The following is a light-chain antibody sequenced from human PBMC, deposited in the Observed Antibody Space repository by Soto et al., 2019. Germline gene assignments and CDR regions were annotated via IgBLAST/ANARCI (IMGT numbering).Light chain of an antibody. CDR3: AAWDDGLNGFWV. Sequence: QSVLTQPPSASGTPGQRVAISCSGSSSNIGSNTVNWYQQLPGTAPKVLIYSNNQRPSGVPDRFSGSKSGTSASLAISGLQSEDEAAYYCAAWDDGLNGFWVFGTGTKVTVL. V-gene: IGLV1-44*01. CDR1: SSNIGSNT. J-gene: IGLJ1*01. CDR2: SNN.